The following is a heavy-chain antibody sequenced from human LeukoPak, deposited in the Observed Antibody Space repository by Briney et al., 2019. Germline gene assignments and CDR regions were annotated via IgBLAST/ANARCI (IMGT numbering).Heavy chain of an antibody. CDR2: IYYSGST. CDR1: GGSISSYY. J-gene: IGHJ6*02. Sequence: SETLSLTCTVSGGSISSYYWSWIRQPPGKGLEWIGYIYYSGSTNYNPSLKSRVTISVDTSKNQFSLKLSSVTAADTAVYYCARQAVDERYSGYDYISGYYYYGMDVRGQGTTVTVSS. D-gene: IGHD5-12*01. CDR3: ARQAVDERYSGYDYISGYYYYGMDV. V-gene: IGHV4-59*01.